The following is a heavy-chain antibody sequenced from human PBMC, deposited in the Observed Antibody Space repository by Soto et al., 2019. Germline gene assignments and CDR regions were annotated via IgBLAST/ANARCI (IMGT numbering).Heavy chain of an antibody. CDR1: GGSISSYY. D-gene: IGHD3-10*01. CDR3: ARAKRDVPYYGSGSYYKGGGKPTYYFDY. CDR2: IYYSGST. Sequence: PSETLSLTCTVSGGSISSYYWSWIRQPPGKGLEWVGYIYYSGSTNYNPSLKSRVTISVDTSKNQFSLKLSSVTAADTAVYYCARAKRDVPYYGSGSYYKGGGKPTYYFDYWGQGTLVTVSS. J-gene: IGHJ4*02. V-gene: IGHV4-59*01.